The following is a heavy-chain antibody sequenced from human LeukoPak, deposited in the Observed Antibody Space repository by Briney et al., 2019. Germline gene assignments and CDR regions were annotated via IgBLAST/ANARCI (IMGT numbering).Heavy chain of an antibody. CDR2: MNPNSGNT. Sequence: ASVKVSCKASGYTFTSYDINWMRQATGQGLEWMGWMNPNSGNTGYAQKFLGRVTMTRNTSISTAYMELSSLRSEDTAVYHCALPTQGDYDFGDYYYYGMDVWGQGTTVTVSS. J-gene: IGHJ6*02. V-gene: IGHV1-8*01. CDR3: ALPTQGDYDFGDYYYYGMDV. CDR1: GYTFTSYD. D-gene: IGHD5-12*01.